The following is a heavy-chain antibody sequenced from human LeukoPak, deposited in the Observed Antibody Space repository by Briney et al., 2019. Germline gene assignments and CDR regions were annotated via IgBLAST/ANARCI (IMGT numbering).Heavy chain of an antibody. V-gene: IGHV4-59*08. CDR3: ARVERWGGYDFESDAFDI. CDR2: IYNSGTT. D-gene: IGHD5-12*01. J-gene: IGHJ3*02. CDR1: GGSISNYY. Sequence: SETLSLTCTVSGGSISNYYWSWVRQPPGKGLEWIGYIYNSGTTYYNPSLKSRVTISVDTSKNQFSLKLSSVTAADTAVYYCARVERWGGYDFESDAFDIWGQGTMVTVSS.